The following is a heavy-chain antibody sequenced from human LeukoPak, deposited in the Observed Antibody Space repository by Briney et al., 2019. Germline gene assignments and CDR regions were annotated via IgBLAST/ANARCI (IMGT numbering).Heavy chain of an antibody. J-gene: IGHJ4*02. CDR2: INPSGGST. V-gene: IGHV1-46*01. Sequence: ASVKVSCKASGYTFTSYYMHWVRQAPGQGLERMGIINPSGGSTSYAQKFQGRVTMTRDTSTNTVYMELSSLRSEDTAVYFCARATLSDYYFNYWGQGTLVTVSS. CDR3: ARATLSDYYFNY. CDR1: GYTFTSYY.